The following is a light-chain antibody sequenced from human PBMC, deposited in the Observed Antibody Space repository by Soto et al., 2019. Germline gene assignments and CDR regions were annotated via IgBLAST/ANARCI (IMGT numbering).Light chain of an antibody. Sequence: QSALTQPACVSGSPGQSITISCTGTSSDVGAYNYVSWYQQHPGKAPTLMISEVSNRPSGVSNRFSGSKSGNAASLTISGLQAEDEADYYCSSYTGSNLGVFGTGTKVTVL. CDR3: SSYTGSNLGV. CDR1: SSDVGAYNY. V-gene: IGLV2-14*01. CDR2: EVS. J-gene: IGLJ1*01.